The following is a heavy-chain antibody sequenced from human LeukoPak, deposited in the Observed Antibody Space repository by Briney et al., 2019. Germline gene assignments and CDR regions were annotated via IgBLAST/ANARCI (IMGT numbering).Heavy chain of an antibody. Sequence: GGSLRLSCAASGFTFSTYQMHWVRQAPGQGIEWMGWINPNSGGTNYAQKFQGRVTMTRDTSISTAYMELSRLRSDDTAVYYCARPNDALDYYYYYYMDVWGKGTTVTVSS. V-gene: IGHV1-2*02. CDR3: ARPNDALDYYYYYYMDV. CDR2: INPNSGGT. CDR1: GFTFSTYQ. D-gene: IGHD1-1*01. J-gene: IGHJ6*03.